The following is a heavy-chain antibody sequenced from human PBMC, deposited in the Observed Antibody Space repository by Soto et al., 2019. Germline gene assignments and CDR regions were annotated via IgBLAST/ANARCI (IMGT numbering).Heavy chain of an antibody. D-gene: IGHD6-19*01. J-gene: IGHJ4*02. Sequence: EVQLVESGGGLVQPGGSLRLSCAASRFTFSRYEMNWVRQALGKGLEWVASISSSGTSIYYADSVKGRFSISRDNDKNSVYLAMNSLRVDDTAVYYCARDRGYTSGSYGVAFDFWGQGTLVTVSS. CDR2: ISSSGTSI. CDR3: ARDRGYTSGSYGVAFDF. V-gene: IGHV3-48*03. CDR1: RFTFSRYE.